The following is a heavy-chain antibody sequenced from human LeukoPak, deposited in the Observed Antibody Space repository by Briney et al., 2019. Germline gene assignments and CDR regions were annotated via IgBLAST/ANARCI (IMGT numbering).Heavy chain of an antibody. CDR1: GYTFTSYG. J-gene: IGHJ4*02. V-gene: IGHV1-18*01. Sequence: ASVKVSCKASGYTFTSYGISWVRQAPGQGLEWMGWISAYNGNANYAQKLQGRVTMTTDTSTSTAYMELRSLRSDDTAVYYCARDRCSGGSCYSSPDYWGQGTLVTVS. CDR3: ARDRCSGGSCYSSPDY. CDR2: ISAYNGNA. D-gene: IGHD2-15*01.